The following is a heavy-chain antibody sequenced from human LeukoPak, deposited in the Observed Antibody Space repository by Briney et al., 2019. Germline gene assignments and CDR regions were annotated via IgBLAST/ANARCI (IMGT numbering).Heavy chain of an antibody. J-gene: IGHJ4*02. CDR3: ASGRLGYCSGGSCYMFLFDY. Sequence: SETLSLTCAVYGGSFSGYYWSWIRQPPGKGLEWIGEINHSGSTNYNPSLKSRVTISVDTSKNQFSLKLSSVTAADTAVYYCASGRLGYCSGGSCYMFLFDYWGQGTLVTVSS. CDR1: GGSFSGYY. D-gene: IGHD2-15*01. V-gene: IGHV4-34*01. CDR2: INHSGST.